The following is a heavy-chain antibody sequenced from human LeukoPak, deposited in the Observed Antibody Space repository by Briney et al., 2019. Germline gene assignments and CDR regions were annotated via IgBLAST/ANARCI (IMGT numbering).Heavy chain of an antibody. Sequence: QTGGSLRLSCAASGFTFSSYAIHWVRQAPGKGLEWVAIISYDGSNKYYADSVKGRFTISRDNSKNTLYLQMNSLRAEDTAMYYCAREKYGYSNYVAFDYWGQGTLVTVSS. D-gene: IGHD4-11*01. CDR1: GFTFSSYA. CDR3: AREKYGYSNYVAFDY. J-gene: IGHJ4*02. V-gene: IGHV3-30-3*01. CDR2: ISYDGSNK.